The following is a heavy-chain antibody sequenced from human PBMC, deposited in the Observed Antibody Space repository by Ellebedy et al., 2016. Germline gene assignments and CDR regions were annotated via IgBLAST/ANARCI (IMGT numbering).Heavy chain of an antibody. V-gene: IGHV3-53*01. Sequence: GGSLRLXCAASGFTVRSNYMSWVRQAPGKGLEWVSVIYTGGETYYADSVKGRFTISRDNSKNTLYLQMNSLRAEDTAVYYCAGRTPFDYWGQGTLVTVSS. CDR2: IYTGGET. D-gene: IGHD1-14*01. CDR1: GFTVRSNY. CDR3: AGRTPFDY. J-gene: IGHJ4*02.